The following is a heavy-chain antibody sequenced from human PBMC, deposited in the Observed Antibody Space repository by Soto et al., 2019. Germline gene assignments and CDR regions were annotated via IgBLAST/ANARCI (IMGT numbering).Heavy chain of an antibody. CDR3: ASVDSSGYYRGGAFDY. D-gene: IGHD3-22*01. V-gene: IGHV1-18*04. CDR2: ISAYNGNT. CDR1: GYTFTSYG. J-gene: IGHJ4*02. Sequence: ASVKVSCKASGYTFTSYGISWVRQAPGQGLEWMGWISAYNGNTNYAQKLQGRVTMTTDTSTSTAYMELRSLRSDDTAVYYCASVDSSGYYRGGAFDYWGQGTPVTVSS.